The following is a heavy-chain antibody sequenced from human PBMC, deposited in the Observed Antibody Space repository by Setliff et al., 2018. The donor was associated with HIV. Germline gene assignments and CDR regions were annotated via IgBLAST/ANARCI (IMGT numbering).Heavy chain of an antibody. CDR3: ARVPYRSAWFSGGHDAFDV. V-gene: IGHV1-18*01. D-gene: IGHD6-19*01. Sequence: ASVKVSCKASGYTFTSYGISWVRQAPGQGLEWMGWISSYNGNTKYVQKYQGRVTMTTDTSTSKVYMELRTLRSDDTAVYYCARVPYRSAWFSGGHDAFDVWGQGTMVTVSS. J-gene: IGHJ3*01. CDR1: GYTFTSYG. CDR2: ISSYNGNT.